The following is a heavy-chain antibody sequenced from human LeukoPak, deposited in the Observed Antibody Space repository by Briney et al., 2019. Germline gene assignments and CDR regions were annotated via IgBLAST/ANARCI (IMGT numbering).Heavy chain of an antibody. J-gene: IGHJ4*02. Sequence: SVKVSCKASGGTFSSYAISWVRQAPGQGLEWMGRIIPIFGTANYAQRFQGRVTITTDESTSTAYMELSSLRSEDTAVYYCASLDRYSSSDYWGQGTLVTVSS. D-gene: IGHD6-6*01. CDR1: GGTFSSYA. V-gene: IGHV1-69*05. CDR3: ASLDRYSSSDY. CDR2: IIPIFGTA.